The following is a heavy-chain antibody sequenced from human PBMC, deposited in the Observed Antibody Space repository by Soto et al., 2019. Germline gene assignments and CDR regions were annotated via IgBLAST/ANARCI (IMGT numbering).Heavy chain of an antibody. J-gene: IGHJ3*02. Sequence: SNARWLTCTVRGGSISRYYWSGSRQPPGKGLEWIGYIYYSGSTNYNPSLKSRVTISVDTSKNQFSLKLSSVTAADTAVYYCARDDGFAFDIWGQWTMVT. CDR1: GGSISRYY. CDR3: ARDDGFAFDI. V-gene: IGHV4-59*01. CDR2: IYYSGST.